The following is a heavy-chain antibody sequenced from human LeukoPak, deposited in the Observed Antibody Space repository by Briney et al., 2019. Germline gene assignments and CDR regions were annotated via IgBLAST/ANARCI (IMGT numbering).Heavy chain of an antibody. J-gene: IGHJ4*02. CDR2: IKQDASET. CDR3: ATDPSGPSDSSGWYYFDN. D-gene: IGHD6-19*01. V-gene: IGHV3-7*01. CDR1: GSIVSNYC. Sequence: GGSLRLSCADSGSIVSNYCMGWVRQAPGKGLEWVAYIKQDASETYYVDSVRGRFSISRDNAKNSLFLQMNSLRAEDTAVYYCATDPSGPSDSSGWYYFDNWGQGTLVTVSS.